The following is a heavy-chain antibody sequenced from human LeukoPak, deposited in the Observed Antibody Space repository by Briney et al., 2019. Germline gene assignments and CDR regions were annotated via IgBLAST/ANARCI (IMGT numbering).Heavy chain of an antibody. Sequence: GGSLCLSCSASGFTFTSYAMHWAGRAPGRGLEYVSAISSHGGSTYYADSVKGRFTISRDNSKNTLYLQMSSMRAEYTAVYYCVKPRYGDHGFDYWGQGTLVTVSS. CDR2: ISSHGGST. CDR1: GFTFTSYA. D-gene: IGHD4-17*01. V-gene: IGHV3-64D*09. J-gene: IGHJ4*02. CDR3: VKPRYGDHGFDY.